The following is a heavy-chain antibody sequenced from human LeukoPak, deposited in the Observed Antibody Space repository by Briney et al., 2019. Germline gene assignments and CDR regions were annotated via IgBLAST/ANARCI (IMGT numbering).Heavy chain of an antibody. CDR3: VIGVGWQPDY. J-gene: IGHJ4*02. V-gene: IGHV4-59*02. CDR2: IYKIGTT. CDR1: GDSVTGYF. D-gene: IGHD2-15*01. Sequence: SETLSLTCTVFGDSVTGYFLNWVRQPPGKGLEWIGHIYKIGTTNYNPSLKSRLAISADTSKNQFSLQLRSVTAADTAVYYCVIGVGWQPDYWGQGALVTVSS.